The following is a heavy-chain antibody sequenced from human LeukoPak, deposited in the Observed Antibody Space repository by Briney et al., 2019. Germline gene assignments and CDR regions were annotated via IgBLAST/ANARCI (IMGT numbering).Heavy chain of an antibody. D-gene: IGHD2-15*01. V-gene: IGHV1-69*04. CDR3: ARGSRVLCSGGSCYSDYYYYGMDV. CDR2: IIPILGIA. CDR1: GGTFSSYA. Sequence: GASVKVSCKASGGTFSSYAISWVRQAPGQGLEWMGRIIPILGIANYAQKFQGRVTITADKSTSTAYMELSSLRSEDTAVYYCARGSRVLCSGGSCYSDYYYYGMDVWGQGTTVTVSS. J-gene: IGHJ6*02.